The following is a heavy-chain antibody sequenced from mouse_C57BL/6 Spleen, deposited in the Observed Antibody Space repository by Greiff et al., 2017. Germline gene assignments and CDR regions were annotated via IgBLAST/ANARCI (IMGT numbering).Heavy chain of an antibody. CDR1: GYAFTNYL. CDR3: ARSSPMDY. J-gene: IGHJ4*01. V-gene: IGHV1-54*01. Sequence: QVQLQQSGAELVRPGTSVKVSCKASGYAFTNYLIEWVKQRPGQGLEWIGVINPGSGGTNYNEKFKGKATLTADKSSSTAYMQLSSLTSEDSAVYFCARSSPMDYWGQGTSLTVSS. CDR2: INPGSGGT.